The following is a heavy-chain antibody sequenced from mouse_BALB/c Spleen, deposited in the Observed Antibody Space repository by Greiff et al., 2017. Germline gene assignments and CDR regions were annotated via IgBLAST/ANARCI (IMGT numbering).Heavy chain of an antibody. V-gene: IGHV3-6*02. D-gene: IGHD1-1*01. J-gene: IGHJ4*01. CDR2: ISYDGSN. CDR3: AREIHYYGSSYYAMDY. Sequence: EVQLQQSGPGLVKPSQSLSLTCSVTGYSLTSGYYWNWIRQFPGNTLEWMGYISYDGSNNYNPSLKNRISITRDTSKNQFFLKLNSVTTEDTATYYCAREIHYYGSSYYAMDYWGQGTSVTVSS. CDR1: GYSLTSGYY.